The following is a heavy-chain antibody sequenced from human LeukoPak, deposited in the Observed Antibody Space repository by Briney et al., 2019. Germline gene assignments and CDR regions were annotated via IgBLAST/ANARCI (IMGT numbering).Heavy chain of an antibody. CDR2: INSDGSTT. CDR1: GFTLNGYW. J-gene: IGHJ4*02. CDR3: ARVRSYGSGSYIFDY. V-gene: IGHV3-74*01. D-gene: IGHD3-10*01. Sequence: GGSLRLSCAAPGFTLNGYWMHWVRQAPGKGLVWVSRINSDGSTTYYADSVKGRFTISRDNSKNTLYLQMNSLRAEDTAVYYCARVRSYGSGSYIFDYWGQGTLVTVSS.